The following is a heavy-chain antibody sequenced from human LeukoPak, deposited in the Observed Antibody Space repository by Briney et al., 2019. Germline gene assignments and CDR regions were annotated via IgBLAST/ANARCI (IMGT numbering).Heavy chain of an antibody. D-gene: IGHD3-22*01. CDR2: IIPIFGIA. J-gene: IGHJ4*02. CDR1: GGTFSSYA. CDR3: ARGGRYYYDSSGYYDY. Sequence: SVKVSCKASGGTFSSYAISWVRQAPGQGLEWMGSIIPIFGIANYAQKFQGRVTITADKSTSTAYMELSSLRSEDTAVYYCARGGRYYYDSSGYYDYWGQGTLVTVSS. V-gene: IGHV1-69*04.